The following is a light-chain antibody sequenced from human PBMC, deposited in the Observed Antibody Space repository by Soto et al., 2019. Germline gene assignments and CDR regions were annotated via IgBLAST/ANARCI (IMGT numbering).Light chain of an antibody. V-gene: IGLV2-8*01. CDR3: TSYAGSALYV. Sequence: QSALTQPPSASGSPGQSVTISCTGTTSDAGGYNYVSWYQHHPGKAPKLMIFEVSKRPSGVPDRFSGSKSGNTASLTVSGLQAEDEADYYCTSYAGSALYVFGTGTKLTVL. CDR2: EVS. J-gene: IGLJ1*01. CDR1: TSDAGGYNY.